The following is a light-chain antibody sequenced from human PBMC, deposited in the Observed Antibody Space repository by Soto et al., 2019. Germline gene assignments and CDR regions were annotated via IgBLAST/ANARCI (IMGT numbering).Light chain of an antibody. CDR2: AAS. Sequence: DIQMTQSPSSLSASVGDRVTITCRASQSIGKHLNWYQQKPGKAPKFLIYAASNLQSGVPSRFSGSGSATDFTLTVNSLQPEDFATYYCQQGYTSAITFGQGTRLEIK. CDR3: QQGYTSAIT. J-gene: IGKJ5*01. V-gene: IGKV1-39*01. CDR1: QSIGKH.